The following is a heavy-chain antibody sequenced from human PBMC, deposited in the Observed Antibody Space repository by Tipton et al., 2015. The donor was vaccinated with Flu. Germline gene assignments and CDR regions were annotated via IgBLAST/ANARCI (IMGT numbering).Heavy chain of an antibody. J-gene: IGHJ4*02. CDR1: GGSISSYY. V-gene: IGHV4-4*07. CDR2: ILTGGST. CDR3: ARPAYSYDIRGYYFDS. D-gene: IGHD5-18*01. Sequence: TLSLTCSVSGGSISSYYWSWIRQPAGKGLEWIGRILTGGSTNYNPSLKSRVTMSVDTSKNQFSLKLSSVTAADTAVYYCARPAYSYDIRGYYFDSWGQGTLVTVSS.